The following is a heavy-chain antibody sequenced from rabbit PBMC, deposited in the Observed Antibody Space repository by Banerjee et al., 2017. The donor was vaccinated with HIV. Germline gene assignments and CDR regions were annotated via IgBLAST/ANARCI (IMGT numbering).Heavy chain of an antibody. V-gene: IGHV1S47*01. CDR1: GFDFSNYA. CDR2: IDPVFGST. J-gene: IGHJ4*01. D-gene: IGHD8-1*01. CDR3: TRYHGGSSVYTDFFDL. Sequence: QEQLVESGGGLVQPGGSLKLSCKASGFDFSNYAMTWVRQAPGKGLEWIGYIDPVFGSTYYASWVNGRFTISSHNAQNTLYLQLNSLTAADTATYFCTRYHGGSSVYTDFFDLWGPGTLVTVS.